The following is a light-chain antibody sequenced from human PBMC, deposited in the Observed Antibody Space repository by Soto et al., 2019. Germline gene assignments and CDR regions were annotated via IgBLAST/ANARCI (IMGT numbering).Light chain of an antibody. V-gene: IGLV2-14*01. CDR2: ELS. Sequence: QSVLTQPASVSGSPGQSITISCTGTSSDVGGYNSVSWYQQCPGKAAKLMIYELSNRPSGVSNRFSVSNPGNTASLTISGLQAEDEADYYCSSYTRSSTYVFGSGTQVPVL. CDR1: SSDVGGYNS. J-gene: IGLJ1*01. CDR3: SSYTRSSTYV.